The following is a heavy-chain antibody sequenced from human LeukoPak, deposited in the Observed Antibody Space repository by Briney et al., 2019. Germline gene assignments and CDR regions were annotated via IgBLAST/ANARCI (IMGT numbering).Heavy chain of an antibody. CDR2: INWNGGST. Sequence: GGSLRLSCAASGFTFDDYGMSWVRQAPGKGLEWVSGINWNGGSTGYADSVKGRFTISRDNSKNTLYLQMNSLRAEDTAVYYCAKDGLWFGELLYYFDYWGQGTLVTVSS. CDR3: AKDGLWFGELLYYFDY. V-gene: IGHV3-20*04. J-gene: IGHJ4*02. D-gene: IGHD3-10*01. CDR1: GFTFDDYG.